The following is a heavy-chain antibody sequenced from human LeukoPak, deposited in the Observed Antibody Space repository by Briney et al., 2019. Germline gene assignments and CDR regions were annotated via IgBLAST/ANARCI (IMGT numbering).Heavy chain of an antibody. Sequence: GGSLRLSCAASGFTFSSYSMNWVRQAPGKGLEWVSYISSSSSTIYYADSVKGRFTISRDNAKNSLYLQMNSLRAEDTAVYYCASGTLFADYWGQGTLVTVSS. D-gene: IGHD3-10*02. V-gene: IGHV3-48*04. CDR3: ASGTLFADY. J-gene: IGHJ4*02. CDR2: ISSSSSTI. CDR1: GFTFSSYS.